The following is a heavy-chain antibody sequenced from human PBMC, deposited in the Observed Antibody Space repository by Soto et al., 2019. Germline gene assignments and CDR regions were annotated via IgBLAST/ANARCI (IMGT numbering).Heavy chain of an antibody. CDR2: IYYSGST. Sequence: SSETLSLTYTVSGGSISSYYWSWIRQPPGKGLEWIGYIYYSGSTNYNPSLKSRVTISVDTSKNQFSLKLSSVTAADTAVYYCARVSGLGRMVRGVIITPTNFDYWGQGTLVTAPQ. CDR3: ARVSGLGRMVRGVIITPTNFDY. CDR1: GGSISSYY. D-gene: IGHD3-10*01. J-gene: IGHJ4*02. V-gene: IGHV4-59*01.